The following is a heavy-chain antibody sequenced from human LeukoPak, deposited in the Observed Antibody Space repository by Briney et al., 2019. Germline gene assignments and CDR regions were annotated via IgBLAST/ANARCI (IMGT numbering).Heavy chain of an antibody. J-gene: IGHJ4*02. CDR1: GFTFDDYG. Sequence: GGSLRLSCAASGFTFDDYGMSWVRQAPGKGLEWVSGINWNGGSTGYADSVKGRFTISRDNAKNSLYLQMNSLRAEDTALYHCARGLSYYYDSSGHAVDYWGQGTLVTVSS. V-gene: IGHV3-20*01. CDR3: ARGLSYYYDSSGHAVDY. CDR2: INWNGGST. D-gene: IGHD3-22*01.